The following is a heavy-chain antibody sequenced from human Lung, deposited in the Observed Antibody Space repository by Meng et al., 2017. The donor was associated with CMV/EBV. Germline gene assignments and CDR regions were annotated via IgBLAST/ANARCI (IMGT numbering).Heavy chain of an antibody. CDR1: GFTFSSSA. D-gene: IGHD2-15*01. CDR2: IVVGSGNS. J-gene: IGHJ4*02. CDR3: AAVIGRHLISNCIVLDFDY. Sequence: SVKVSRXTSGFTFSSSAVQWVRQARGQPLEWIGWIVVGSGNSNYVQKFQERVTFTRDMTTSKAYMELISLRSEDKAVYYCAAVIGRHLISNCIVLDFDYWGQGTLVTVSS. V-gene: IGHV1-58*01.